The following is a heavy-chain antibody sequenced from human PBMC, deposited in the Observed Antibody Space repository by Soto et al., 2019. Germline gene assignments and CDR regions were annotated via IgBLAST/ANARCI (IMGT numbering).Heavy chain of an antibody. J-gene: IGHJ6*03. D-gene: IGHD2-2*01. CDR2: INHSGST. V-gene: IGHV4-34*01. Sequence: SETLSLTCAVYGVSFSGYYCSWIRQPPGKGLEWIGEINHSGSTNYSPYPKTRVNISVDTSKNQFSLTLSSVTAADTAVYYCARGSVPAANMDVWGKGTPVTVSS. CDR3: ARGSVPAANMDV. CDR1: GVSFSGYY.